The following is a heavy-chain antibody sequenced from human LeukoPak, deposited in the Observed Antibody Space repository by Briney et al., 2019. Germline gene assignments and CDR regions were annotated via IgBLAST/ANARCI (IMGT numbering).Heavy chain of an antibody. CDR1: GYTFTGYY. J-gene: IGHJ4*02. CDR3: ARDQATVATPWWDH. D-gene: IGHD4-23*01. CDR2: INGNSGGT. V-gene: IGHV1-2*02. Sequence: ASVKVSCKASGYTFTGYYVHWVRQAPGQGLEWMGWINGNSGGTKYAQKFQGRVTMTRDTSISTVYMELSRLRYDDTAVYFWARDQATVATPWWDHWGQGTLVTVSS.